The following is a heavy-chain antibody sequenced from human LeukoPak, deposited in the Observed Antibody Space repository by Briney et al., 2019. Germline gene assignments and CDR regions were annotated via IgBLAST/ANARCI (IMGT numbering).Heavy chain of an antibody. CDR3: ARDNILPAAYYIDV. V-gene: IGHV3-7*01. J-gene: IGHJ6*03. Sequence: GGSLRLSCAASGFTFSSYWMTWVRQAPGKGLEWVANINGDGSELYYVDSVKGRFTISRDNAKNSLFLQMNSLGAEDTALYYCARDNILPAAYYIDVWGKGATVTVSS. CDR1: GFTFSSYW. CDR2: INGDGSEL. D-gene: IGHD2-2*01.